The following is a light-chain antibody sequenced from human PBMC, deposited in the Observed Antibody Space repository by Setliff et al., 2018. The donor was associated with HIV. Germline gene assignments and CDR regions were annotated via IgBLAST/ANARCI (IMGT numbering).Light chain of an antibody. CDR1: SSDVGGYNY. Sequence: QSVLTQPASVSGSPGQSITISCTGTSSDVGGYNYVSWYQQHPGKAPKLMIYDVSKRPSGVSNRFSGSKSGNTASLTISGLQAEDEADYYCCSYAGSSTFPYVFGTGTRSPS. CDR3: CSYAGSSTFPYV. J-gene: IGLJ1*01. CDR2: DVS. V-gene: IGLV2-23*02.